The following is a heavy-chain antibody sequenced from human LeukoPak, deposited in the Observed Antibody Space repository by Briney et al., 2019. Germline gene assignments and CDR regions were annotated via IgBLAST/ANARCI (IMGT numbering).Heavy chain of an antibody. V-gene: IGHV1-69*06. CDR1: GGTFSSYA. J-gene: IGHJ6*03. D-gene: IGHD3-3*01. Sequence: ASVKVSCKASGGTFSSYAISWVRQAPGQGLEWMGGIIPIFGTANYAQKFQGRVTITADKSMSTAYMELSSLRSEDTAVYYCARVRRYDFWSGYPKTNYYYYYMDVWGKGTTVTVSS. CDR3: ARVRRYDFWSGYPKTNYYYYYMDV. CDR2: IIPIFGTA.